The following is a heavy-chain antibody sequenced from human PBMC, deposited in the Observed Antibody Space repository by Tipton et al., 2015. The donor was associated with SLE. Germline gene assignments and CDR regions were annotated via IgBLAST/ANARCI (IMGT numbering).Heavy chain of an antibody. Sequence: TLSLTCTVSGGSISSYYWSWIRQPPGKGLEWIGYIYYSGSTNYNPSLKSRVTISVDTSKNQFSLKLSSVTAADTAVYYCARGRAVAGPPYYYYGMDVWGQGTTVTVSS. V-gene: IGHV4-59*01. J-gene: IGHJ6*02. CDR3: ARGRAVAGPPYYYYGMDV. D-gene: IGHD6-19*01. CDR1: GGSISSYY. CDR2: IYYSGST.